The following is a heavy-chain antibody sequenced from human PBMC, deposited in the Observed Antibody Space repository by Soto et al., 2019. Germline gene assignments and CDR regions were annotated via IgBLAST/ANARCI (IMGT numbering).Heavy chain of an antibody. V-gene: IGHV1-2*04. J-gene: IGHJ4*02. CDR1: GYTFTGYY. D-gene: IGHD1-1*01. CDR2: INPNSGGT. Sequence: ASVKVSCKASGYTFTGYYMHWVRQAPGQGLEWMGWINPNSGGTNYAQKFQGWVTMTRDTSISTAYMELSRLRSDDTAVYYCAIGRTTGTTGYSDYWGQGTLVTVSS. CDR3: AIGRTTGTTGYSDY.